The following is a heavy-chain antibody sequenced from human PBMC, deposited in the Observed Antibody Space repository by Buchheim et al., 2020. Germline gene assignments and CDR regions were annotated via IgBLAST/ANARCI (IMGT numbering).Heavy chain of an antibody. Sequence: EVQLVESGGVLVQPGGSLRLSCAASGFMFSTYWMSWVRQAPGKGLEWVANIKQDGSEKNYVDSVEGRFTISRDNAKNSLDLKMNSLRVEDTGVYFCVRASSTVRAYYYGMDVWGQGTT. V-gene: IGHV3-7*04. D-gene: IGHD4-11*01. J-gene: IGHJ6*02. CDR2: IKQDGSEK. CDR1: GFMFSTYW. CDR3: VRASSTVRAYYYGMDV.